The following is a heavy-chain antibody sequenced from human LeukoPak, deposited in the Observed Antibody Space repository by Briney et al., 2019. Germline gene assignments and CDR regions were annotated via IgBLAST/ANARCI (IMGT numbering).Heavy chain of an antibody. D-gene: IGHD3-16*02. J-gene: IGHJ4*02. V-gene: IGHV3-49*04. Sequence: PTGGSLRLSCTSFGFTFGYYAMTWVRQAPGKGLEWVGFIRSKTYGGTTEYAASVKGRFTISRDDSKSIAYLQMNSLKTEDTAVYYCTRGEGNVWGSYRFDYWGQGTLVTVSS. CDR2: IRSKTYGGTT. CDR3: TRGEGNVWGSYRFDY. CDR1: GFTFGYYA.